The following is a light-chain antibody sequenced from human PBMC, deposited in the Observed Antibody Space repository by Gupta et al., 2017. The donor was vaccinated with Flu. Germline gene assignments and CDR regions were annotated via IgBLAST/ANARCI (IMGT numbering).Light chain of an antibody. J-gene: IGKJ5*01. CDR1: YGVSTN. Sequence: EIVLTQSPDSMSLSPGERATLSCRASYGVSTNLACYQQKPGQAPRLLIYDASNRATGIPARFSGSGSGTDFTLTINSLEAEDSAVYYCQQRSSWPPAITFGQGTRLEIK. CDR2: DAS. V-gene: IGKV3-11*01. CDR3: QQRSSWPPAIT.